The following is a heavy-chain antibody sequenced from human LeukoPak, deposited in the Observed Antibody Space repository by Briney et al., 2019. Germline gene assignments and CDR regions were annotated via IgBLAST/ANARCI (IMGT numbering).Heavy chain of an antibody. CDR1: GGSISSGSYY. J-gene: IGHJ5*02. CDR2: INHSGST. D-gene: IGHD3-10*01. CDR3: ARLRITMVRGVTGWFDP. V-gene: IGHV4-39*07. Sequence: PSETLSLTCTVSGGSISSGSYYWSWIRQPPGKGLEWIGEINHSGSTNYNPSLKSRVTISVDTSKNQFSLKLSSVTAADTAVYYCARLRITMVRGVTGWFDPWGQGTLVTVSS.